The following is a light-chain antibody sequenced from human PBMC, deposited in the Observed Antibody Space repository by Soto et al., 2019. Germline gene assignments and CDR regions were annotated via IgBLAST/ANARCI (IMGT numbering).Light chain of an antibody. CDR2: DAS. CDR3: QDLSSWPRGT. V-gene: IGKV3-11*01. Sequence: EIKLTLSPATLSLSTGERATLSCRASQSVSSSLAWYQQKHGQAPRLLIYDASTRDYDVPARFSGSGSGTDFTLTISGLEPEDSAIYYCQDLSSWPRGTFGQGTKVDIK. J-gene: IGKJ1*01. CDR1: QSVSSS.